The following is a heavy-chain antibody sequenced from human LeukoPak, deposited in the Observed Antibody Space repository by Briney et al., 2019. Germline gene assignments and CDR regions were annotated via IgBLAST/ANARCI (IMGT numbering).Heavy chain of an antibody. CDR3: VKDMSPGGADV. CDR2: IYWSSSGT. J-gene: IGHJ6*02. V-gene: IGHV3-9*02. Sequence: GGSLRLSCVVSGFNSEDHAMHWVRQAPGKGLEWVSGIYWSSSGTGYADSVEGRFTVSRDSAKNSLYLQMNSLRPEDTALYYCVKDMSPGGADVWGQGTTVTVSS. D-gene: IGHD3-10*01. CDR1: GFNSEDHA.